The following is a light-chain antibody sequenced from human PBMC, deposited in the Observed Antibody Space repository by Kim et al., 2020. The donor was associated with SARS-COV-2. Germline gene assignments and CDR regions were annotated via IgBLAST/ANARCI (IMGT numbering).Light chain of an antibody. CDR2: DAS. CDR3: QQRSSWPPYS. Sequence: EIVLTQSPAPLSLSPGERATLSCRATHSVNTFLAWYQHKPGQAPRLLIYDASTRATGVPARFSGSGSGTDFTLTISGLEPEDSAVYYCQQRSSWPPYSFGQGTKLEI. V-gene: IGKV3-11*01. J-gene: IGKJ2*01. CDR1: HSVNTF.